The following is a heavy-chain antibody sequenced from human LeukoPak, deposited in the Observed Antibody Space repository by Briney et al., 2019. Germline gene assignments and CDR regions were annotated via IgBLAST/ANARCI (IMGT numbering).Heavy chain of an antibody. CDR3: ARDQIAVAGTLAV. CDR1: GFTFSDYY. Sequence: PGGSLRLSCAASGFTFSDYYMSWIRQAPGKGLEWVSYVTGSGDIASYADSVRGRFTISRDNAKNTLYLQMNSLRAEDTAVYYCARDQIAVAGTLAVWGQGTTVTVSS. V-gene: IGHV3-11*04. D-gene: IGHD6-19*01. CDR2: VTGSGDIA. J-gene: IGHJ6*02.